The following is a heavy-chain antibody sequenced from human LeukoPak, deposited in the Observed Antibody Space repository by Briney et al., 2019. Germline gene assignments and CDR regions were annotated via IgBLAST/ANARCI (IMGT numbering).Heavy chain of an antibody. D-gene: IGHD3-3*01. V-gene: IGHV1-8*01. J-gene: IGHJ3*02. Sequence: ASVKVSCKASGYTFTSYDINWVRQATGQGLEWMGWMNPNSGNTGYAQKFQGRVTMTRNTSISTAYMELSSLRSEDTAVYYCARGAQGFTIFGVVKKAFDIWGQGTMVTVSS. CDR1: GYTFTSYD. CDR3: ARGAQGFTIFGVVKKAFDI. CDR2: MNPNSGNT.